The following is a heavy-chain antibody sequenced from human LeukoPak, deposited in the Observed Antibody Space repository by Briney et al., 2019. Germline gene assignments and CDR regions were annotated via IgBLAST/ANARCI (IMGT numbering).Heavy chain of an antibody. CDR1: GFTFRNSY. J-gene: IGHJ4*02. CDR3: ARTFVSGDGYKVGYFDY. Sequence: GGSLRLSCAASGFTFRNSYISWVRQAPGKGLEWVSLIYPSGNIYYADSVKGRFTISRDNSKNTLFLQMSRLRAEDTAIYYCARTFVSGDGYKVGYFDYWGQGTLVTVSS. CDR2: IYPSGNI. D-gene: IGHD5-24*01. V-gene: IGHV3-53*01.